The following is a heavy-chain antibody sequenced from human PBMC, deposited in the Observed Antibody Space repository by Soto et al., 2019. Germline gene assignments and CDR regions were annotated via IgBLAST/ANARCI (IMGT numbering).Heavy chain of an antibody. CDR1: GGSVSSDIYY. CDR3: ARGDGDDSGGYLFDY. D-gene: IGHD3-22*01. Sequence: PSETLSLTCSVSGGSVSSDIYYWTWIRQHPGKGPEWIGHIYYSGSTYYNPSLKIRVTISLDMSKNQFSLKLTSVSAADTAVYYCARGDGDDSGGYLFDYWGQGKLVT. J-gene: IGHJ4*02. CDR2: IYYSGST. V-gene: IGHV4-31*03.